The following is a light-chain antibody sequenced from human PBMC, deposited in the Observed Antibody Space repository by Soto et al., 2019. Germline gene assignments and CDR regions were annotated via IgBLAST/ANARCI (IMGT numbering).Light chain of an antibody. V-gene: IGLV2-14*01. CDR2: EVK. CDR1: DVGPYNS. Sequence: QAASVSGSPGQSITISCSDVGPYNSVSWYQHHRGKAPKLIIYEVKNRPSGVSNRFSGSRSGNTASLTISGLQTEDDSDYYCSSYTSANTLIFGGGTKVTVL. J-gene: IGLJ2*01. CDR3: SSYTSANTLI.